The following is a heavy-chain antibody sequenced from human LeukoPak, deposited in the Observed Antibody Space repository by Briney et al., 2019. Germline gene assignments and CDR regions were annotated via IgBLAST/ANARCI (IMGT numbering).Heavy chain of an antibody. CDR3: AKGYCSGGSCYAVFDY. J-gene: IGHJ4*02. CDR2: ISGSGGST. Sequence: GGSLRLSCAASGFTFSSYAMSWVRQAPGKGLEWVSAISGSGGSTYYAHSVKGRFTISRDNSKNTLYLQMNSLRAEDTAVYYCAKGYCSGGSCYAVFDYWGQGTLVTVSS. D-gene: IGHD2-15*01. CDR1: GFTFSSYA. V-gene: IGHV3-23*01.